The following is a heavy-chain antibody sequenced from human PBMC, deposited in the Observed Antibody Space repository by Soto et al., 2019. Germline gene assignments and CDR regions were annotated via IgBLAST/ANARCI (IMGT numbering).Heavy chain of an antibody. Sequence: LSLXCTVSXGXXXSXXWSWIRXPPGKGLEWIGYIYYSGSTNYNPSLKSRVTISVDTSKNQFSLKLSSVTAADSAVYYCARSSPYYNYGLDYWGQGTLVTVSS. CDR3: ARSSPYYNYGLDY. CDR1: XGXXXSXX. D-gene: IGHD1-26*01. CDR2: IYYSGST. V-gene: IGHV4-59*01. J-gene: IGHJ4*02.